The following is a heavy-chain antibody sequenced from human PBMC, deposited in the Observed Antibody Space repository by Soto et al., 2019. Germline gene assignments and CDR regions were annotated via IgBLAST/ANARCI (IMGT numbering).Heavy chain of an antibody. V-gene: IGHV3-74*01. CDR3: VRVRQGAWYFDL. D-gene: IGHD3-16*01. CDR1: GFSFSSYW. CDR2: IKTDGSII. Sequence: EVQLVESGGGLVQPGVSLRLSCAASGFSFSSYWMHWVSQAPGKGLVWVSRIKTDGSIITYADSVKGRFTISRDNAKNTLYLHMNTLRAEDTAVYYCVRVRQGAWYFDLWGRGTLVSVSS. J-gene: IGHJ2*01.